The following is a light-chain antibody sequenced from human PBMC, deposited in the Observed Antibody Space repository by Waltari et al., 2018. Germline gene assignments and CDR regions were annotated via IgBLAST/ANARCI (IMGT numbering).Light chain of an antibody. J-gene: IGKJ4*01. CDR1: QGVDNQ. CDR2: DAS. V-gene: IGKV3-11*01. Sequence: EIVLTQSPATLPLSPGERATLSCRASQGVDNQLAWYQQKPGQAPRLLIYDASNRATGIPARFSGSGSGTDFTLTISSLEPEDFALYYCQQRSHWPPGFGGGTKVEIK. CDR3: QQRSHWPPG.